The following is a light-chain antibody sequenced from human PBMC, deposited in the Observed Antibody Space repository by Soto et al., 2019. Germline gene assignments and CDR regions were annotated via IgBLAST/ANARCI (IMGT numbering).Light chain of an antibody. Sequence: DIQMTQSPSTLSASVGDRVTITCRASQSIDTALAWYQQKPGKAPNLLIYRASNLESGVPSRFSGSGSGTEFTLAISSLHPDDVATYYCQQYGRFLTFGQGTKLELK. CDR1: QSIDTA. J-gene: IGKJ2*01. V-gene: IGKV1-5*03. CDR2: RAS. CDR3: QQYGRFLT.